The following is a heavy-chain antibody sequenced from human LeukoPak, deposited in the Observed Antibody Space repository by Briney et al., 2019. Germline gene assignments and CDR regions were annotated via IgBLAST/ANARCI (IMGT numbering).Heavy chain of an antibody. V-gene: IGHV3-7*01. Sequence: PGGSLRLSCAASGFTFSSYWMSWVHQAPGKGLEWVANIKQDGSEKYYVDSVKGRFTISRDNAKNSLYLQMNSLRAEDTAVYYCARDPLRLGELSDGVDYWGQGTLVTVSS. D-gene: IGHD3-16*02. J-gene: IGHJ4*02. CDR2: IKQDGSEK. CDR3: ARDPLRLGELSDGVDY. CDR1: GFTFSSYW.